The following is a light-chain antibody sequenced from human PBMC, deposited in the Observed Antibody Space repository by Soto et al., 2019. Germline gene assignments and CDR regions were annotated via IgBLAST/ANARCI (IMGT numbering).Light chain of an antibody. CDR3: AAWDGRLRGWV. Sequence: QYVLTQPPSASGPPGQRVAIPCSGSTSNIGSKYVYWYQQLPGTAPKLLTYRNNQRPSGVPDRFSGSKSGNSASLAISGPRSEDEADYSRAAWDGRLRGWVFGGGTKLPVL. V-gene: IGLV1-47*01. CDR2: RNN. CDR1: TSNIGSKY. J-gene: IGLJ3*02.